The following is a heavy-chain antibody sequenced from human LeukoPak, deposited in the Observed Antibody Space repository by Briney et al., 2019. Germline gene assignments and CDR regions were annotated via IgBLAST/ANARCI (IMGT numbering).Heavy chain of an antibody. V-gene: IGHV1-2*06. CDR1: GYTFIDYY. Sequence: ASVKVSCKASGYTFIDYYIHWIRQAPGQGLEWMGRINPITGGTDYAQKFQGKVSMTRDTSISTAYMELNRLRSDDTAVYYCATLGEDKTDTPFDYWGQGNLVTVSS. CDR3: ATLGEDKTDTPFDY. D-gene: IGHD3-16*01. J-gene: IGHJ4*02. CDR2: INPITGGT.